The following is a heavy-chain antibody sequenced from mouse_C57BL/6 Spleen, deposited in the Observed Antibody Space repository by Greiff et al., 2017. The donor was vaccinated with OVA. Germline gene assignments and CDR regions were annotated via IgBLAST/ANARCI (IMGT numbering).Heavy chain of an antibody. Sequence: VQLQQPGTELVKPGASVKLSCKASGYTFTSYWMHWVKQRPGQGLEWIGNINPSNGGTNYNEKFKSKATLTVDKSSSTAYMQLSSLTSEDSAVYYGAREEVTGSHWYFDVWGTGTTVTVSS. CDR2: INPSNGGT. V-gene: IGHV1-53*01. CDR3: AREEVTGSHWYFDV. CDR1: GYTFTSYW. J-gene: IGHJ1*03. D-gene: IGHD4-1*01.